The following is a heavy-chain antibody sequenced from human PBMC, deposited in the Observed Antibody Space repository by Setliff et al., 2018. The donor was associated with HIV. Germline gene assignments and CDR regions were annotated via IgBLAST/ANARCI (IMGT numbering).Heavy chain of an antibody. Sequence: ASVKVSCKASGYTFTSYGISWVRQAPGQGLEWMGWINPNSGGTNYAQKFQGRVTMTRDTSISTAYLQWSSLKASDTAMYYCARHGAGSSHLYYYYGMDVWGQGTTVTVSS. D-gene: IGHD2-15*01. CDR2: INPNSGGT. J-gene: IGHJ6*02. V-gene: IGHV1-2*02. CDR3: ARHGAGSSHLYYYYGMDV. CDR1: GYTFTSYG.